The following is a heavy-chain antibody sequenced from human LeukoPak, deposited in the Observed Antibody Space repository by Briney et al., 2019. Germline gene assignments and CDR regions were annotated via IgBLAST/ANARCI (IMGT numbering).Heavy chain of an antibody. Sequence: GGSLKLSCAASGFTFSSYSMNWVRQAPGKGLEWVSSISSSSSYIYYADSVKGRFTISRDNAKNSLYLQMNSLRVEDTAVYYCARISALSRYSYGPPFDYWGQGTLVTVSS. CDR3: ARISALSRYSYGPPFDY. V-gene: IGHV3-21*01. J-gene: IGHJ4*02. CDR1: GFTFSSYS. CDR2: ISSSSSYI. D-gene: IGHD5-18*01.